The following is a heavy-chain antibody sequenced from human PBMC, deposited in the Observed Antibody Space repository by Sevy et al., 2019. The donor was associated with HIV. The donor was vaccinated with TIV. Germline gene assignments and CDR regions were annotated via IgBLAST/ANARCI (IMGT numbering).Heavy chain of an antibody. CDR2: ISAYNGNT. CDR1: GYTFTSYG. Sequence: ASVKVSCKASGYTFTSYGSSWVRQAPGQGLEWMGWISAYNGNTNYAQKLQGRVTMTTDTSTSTAYMELRSLRSDDTAVYYCARDSPYYGSGRTIPLDYWGQGTLVTVSS. CDR3: ARDSPYYGSGRTIPLDY. D-gene: IGHD3-10*01. J-gene: IGHJ4*02. V-gene: IGHV1-18*01.